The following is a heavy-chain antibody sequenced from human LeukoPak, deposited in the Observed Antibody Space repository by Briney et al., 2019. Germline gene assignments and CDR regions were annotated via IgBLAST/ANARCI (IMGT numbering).Heavy chain of an antibody. J-gene: IGHJ4*02. CDR1: GFIFSSYA. D-gene: IGHD2-2*01. Sequence: GGSLRLSCTASGFIFSSYAMSWVRQAPGKGLEWVSAVSGTGGSAYCVDSVKGRFTISRDNSKNTLYLQMNSLRAEDTAMYYCAKAGYCSSTSCLHGLFDYWGQGTLVTVSS. V-gene: IGHV3-23*01. CDR2: VSGTGGSA. CDR3: AKAGYCSSTSCLHGLFDY.